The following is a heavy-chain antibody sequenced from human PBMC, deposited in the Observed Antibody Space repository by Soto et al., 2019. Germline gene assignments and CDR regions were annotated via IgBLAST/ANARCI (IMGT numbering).Heavy chain of an antibody. CDR2: IYYSGSA. CDR1: GGSISSGGYY. V-gene: IGHV4-31*03. J-gene: IGHJ4*02. D-gene: IGHD4-4*01. CDR3: ARVMTVTSYYFDY. Sequence: PSETLSLTCTVSGGSISSGGYYWSWIRQHPGKGLEWIGYIYYSGSAYYNPSLKSRVTISVDTSKNQFSLKLSSVTAADTAVYYCARVMTVTSYYFDYWGQGTLVTSPQ.